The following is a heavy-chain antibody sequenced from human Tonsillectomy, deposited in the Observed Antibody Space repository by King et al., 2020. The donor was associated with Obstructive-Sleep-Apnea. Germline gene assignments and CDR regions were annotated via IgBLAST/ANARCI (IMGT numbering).Heavy chain of an antibody. D-gene: IGHD3-9*01. V-gene: IGHV3-30*18. Sequence: HVQLVESGGGVVQPGRSLRLSCAASGFTFSSYGMHWVRQAPGKGLEWVAVISYDGSNKYYADSVKCRFTISRDNSKNTLSLQMNSLRAEDTAVYYCAKEVLRYVERLLLDAVDIWGQGTMVTVPS. J-gene: IGHJ3*02. CDR3: AKEVLRYVERLLLDAVDI. CDR2: ISYDGSNK. CDR1: GFTFSSYG.